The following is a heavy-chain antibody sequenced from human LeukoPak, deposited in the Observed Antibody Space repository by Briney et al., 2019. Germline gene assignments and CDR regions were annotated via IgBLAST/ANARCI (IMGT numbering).Heavy chain of an antibody. Sequence: GASVKVSCKASGYTFTSYDINWVRQAPGQGLEWMGWMNPNSGNTGYAQKFQGRVTMTRNTSISTAYMGLSSLRSEDTAVYYCASHYSGYSRGVYWGQGTLVTVSS. J-gene: IGHJ4*02. CDR2: MNPNSGNT. V-gene: IGHV1-8*01. CDR3: ASHYSGYSRGVY. D-gene: IGHD5-12*01. CDR1: GYTFTSYD.